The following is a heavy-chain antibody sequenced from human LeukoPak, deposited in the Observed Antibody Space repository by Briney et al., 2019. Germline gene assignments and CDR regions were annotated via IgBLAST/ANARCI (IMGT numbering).Heavy chain of an antibody. Sequence: PSETLSLTCAVYGGSFSGYYWSWIRQPPGKGLEWIGEINHSGSTNYNPSLKSRVTISVDTSKNQFSLKLSSVTAADTAVYYCARGSRGFWSGYYFSPWGQGTLVTVSS. CDR2: INHSGST. J-gene: IGHJ5*02. CDR3: ARGSRGFWSGYYFSP. CDR1: GGSFSGYY. D-gene: IGHD3-3*01. V-gene: IGHV4-34*01.